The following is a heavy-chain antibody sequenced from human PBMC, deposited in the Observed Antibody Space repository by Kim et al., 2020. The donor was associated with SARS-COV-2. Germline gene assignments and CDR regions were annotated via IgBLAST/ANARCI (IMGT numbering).Heavy chain of an antibody. CDR3: ALHLYYSRSWYSNFGR. D-gene: IGHD6-13*01. CDR2: INPSGGST. CDR1: GYTFTSYY. V-gene: IGHV1-46*01. J-gene: IGHJ4*02. Sequence: ASVKVSCKASGYTFTSYYMNWVRQAPGQGLEWMGIINPSGGSTSYAQKFQDRVTMTRDTSTSTVYMERSSLRSEDTAVYYWALHLYYSRSWYSNFGRWGQGTRVTVSS.